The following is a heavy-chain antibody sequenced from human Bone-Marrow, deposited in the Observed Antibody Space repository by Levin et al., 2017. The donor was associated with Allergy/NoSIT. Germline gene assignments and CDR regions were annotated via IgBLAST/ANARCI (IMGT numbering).Heavy chain of an antibody. J-gene: IGHJ4*02. Sequence: GGSLRLSCAASGFTFSGYVMHWVRQAPGKGLEWVAVIWFDGSEKYYADSVKGRFTISRDNSKNTLYLEMNTLRAEDTAVYYCARDGGDSTGFYSDYWGQGTLVTVSS. CDR3: ARDGGDSTGFYSDY. D-gene: IGHD3-22*01. CDR1: GFTFSGYV. CDR2: IWFDGSEK. V-gene: IGHV3-33*01.